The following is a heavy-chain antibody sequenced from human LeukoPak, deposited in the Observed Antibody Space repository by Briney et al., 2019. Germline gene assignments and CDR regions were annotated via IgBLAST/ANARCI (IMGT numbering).Heavy chain of an antibody. J-gene: IGHJ6*03. Sequence: ASVKVSCKASGYTFTSYGISWVRQAPGQGLEWMGWISAYNGNTNYAQKLQGRVTMTTDTSTSTAYMELRSLRSDDTAVYYCAREDIVATMGYYYYYMDVWGKGTTVTISS. CDR1: GYTFTSYG. CDR2: ISAYNGNT. CDR3: AREDIVATMGYYYYYMDV. D-gene: IGHD5-12*01. V-gene: IGHV1-18*01.